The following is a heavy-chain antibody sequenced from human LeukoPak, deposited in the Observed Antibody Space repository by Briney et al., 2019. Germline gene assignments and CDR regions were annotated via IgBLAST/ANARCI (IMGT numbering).Heavy chain of an antibody. J-gene: IGHJ5*02. CDR1: GASITSSSFY. Sequence: SETLSLTCSVSGASITSSSFYWTWIRQPAGKGLEWIGRISTSGSTNYNPSLKSRVTMSVDPSKNQFSLRLSSVTAADKAVYYCARLEYCSGGNCYGDHWGQGTLVIVSS. CDR2: ISTSGST. CDR3: ARLEYCSGGNCYGDH. D-gene: IGHD2-15*01. V-gene: IGHV4-61*02.